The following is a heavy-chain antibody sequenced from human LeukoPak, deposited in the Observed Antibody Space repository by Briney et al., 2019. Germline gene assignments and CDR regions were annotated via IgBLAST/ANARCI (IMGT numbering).Heavy chain of an antibody. J-gene: IGHJ4*02. CDR1: GFTFSSYP. V-gene: IGHV3-23*01. D-gene: IGHD1-14*01. CDR2: ISNGGGSA. CDR3: AARPRMPPRFDY. Sequence: GGSLRLSCAGSGFTFSSYPMSWVRQAPGKGLQWVSAISNGGGSAYYADSVKGRFTISRDNSKSTLYLQMNSLRAEDTAIYYCAARPRMPPRFDYWGQGALVTVSS.